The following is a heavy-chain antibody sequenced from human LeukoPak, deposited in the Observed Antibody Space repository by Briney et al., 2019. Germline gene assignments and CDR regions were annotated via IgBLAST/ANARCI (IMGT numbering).Heavy chain of an antibody. CDR3: ARSPLKYCSSTSCYSRPCRY. CDR1: GFTFSSYA. CDR2: ISYDGSNK. D-gene: IGHD2-2*01. J-gene: IGHJ4*02. Sequence: PGRSLRLSCAASGFTFSSYAMRWVRQAPGKGLEWVAVISYDGSNKYYADSVKGRFTISRDNSKNTLYLRMNSLGAEDTAVYYCARSPLKYCSSTSCYSRPCRYWGQGTLVTVSS. V-gene: IGHV3-30*01.